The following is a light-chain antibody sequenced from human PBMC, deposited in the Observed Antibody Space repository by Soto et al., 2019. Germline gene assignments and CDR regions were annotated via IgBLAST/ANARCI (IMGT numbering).Light chain of an antibody. CDR3: QQYNQWPPQYT. Sequence: EIVMTQSPATLSVSPGERATLSCRASQSISSDLAWYQQKPGQAPRLLIYGASTRATDIPARISGSGSGTDFTLTISSLQSEDFAVYYGQQYNQWPPQYTFGQGTKLEIK. V-gene: IGKV3-15*01. CDR1: QSISSD. J-gene: IGKJ2*01. CDR2: GAS.